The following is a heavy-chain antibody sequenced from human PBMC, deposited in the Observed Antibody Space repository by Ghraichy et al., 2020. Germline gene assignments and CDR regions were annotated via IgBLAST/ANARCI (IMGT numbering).Heavy chain of an antibody. CDR3: ATDLVGGNALHNGY. CDR2: IYSSRDGGTT. Sequence: GGSLRLSCAASGFTFSVAWMTWVRQAPGMGLEWVGRIYSSRDGGTTAYAAPVKGRFTISRDESENTLYLEMNSLKTEDTAVYYCATDLVGGNALHNGYWGQGTLVTVSP. V-gene: IGHV3-15*01. D-gene: IGHD4-23*01. J-gene: IGHJ4*02. CDR1: GFTFSVAW.